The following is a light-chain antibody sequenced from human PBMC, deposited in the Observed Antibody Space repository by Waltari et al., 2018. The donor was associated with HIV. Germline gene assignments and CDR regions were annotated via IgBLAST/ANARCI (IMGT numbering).Light chain of an antibody. CDR2: DVR. CDR1: SSDVGDYHR. Sequence: QSALTQPRSVSGSPGQSVTISCTGTSSDVGDYHRVSGYHQHPGKASKVEIYDVRERPAGVADRFSGTESANTASRTICGLQADEEAEYYCCSDAGSYIVFGTGTKVTVL. V-gene: IGLV2-11*01. CDR3: CSDAGSYIV. J-gene: IGLJ1*01.